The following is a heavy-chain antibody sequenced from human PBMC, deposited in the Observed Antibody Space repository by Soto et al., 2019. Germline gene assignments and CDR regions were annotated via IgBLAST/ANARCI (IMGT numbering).Heavy chain of an antibody. V-gene: IGHV4-31*03. J-gene: IGHJ5*02. CDR1: GDSINSDSVY. Sequence: QVHLQESGPGLVKPSQTLSLTCSVNGDSINSDSVYWSWIRQSPGKGLEYIGYITYNGRTFYNPSLKGRVTMSVDTPKNQFSLEVRSVTAADTAVYYCARERQVGPSSGRFDPWGKGTLVTVST. CDR2: ITYNGRT. CDR3: ARERQVGPSSGRFDP.